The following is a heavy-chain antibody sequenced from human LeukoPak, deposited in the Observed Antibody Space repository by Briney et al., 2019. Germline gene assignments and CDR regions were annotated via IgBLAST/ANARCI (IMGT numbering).Heavy chain of an antibody. CDR3: AGGPQYSGSYGD. J-gene: IGHJ4*02. CDR1: GFSFSDYE. Sequence: GGSLRLSCVVSGFSFSDYEMAWVRQAPGMGLEWISYISNSGDIRRYADAVKGRFAISRDNAKNSVSLQMNSLRADDTGLYFCAGGPQYSGSYGDWGQGTLVTVSS. D-gene: IGHD1-26*01. V-gene: IGHV3-48*03. CDR2: ISNSGDIR.